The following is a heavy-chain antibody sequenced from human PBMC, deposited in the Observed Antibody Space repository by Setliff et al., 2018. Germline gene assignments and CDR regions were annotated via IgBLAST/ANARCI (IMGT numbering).Heavy chain of an antibody. J-gene: IGHJ3*02. CDR3: ATVYGFIVGATRAFDI. Sequence: ASVKVSCKVSGYTLTELSMHWVRPAPGKGLEWMGGFAPEDGETIYAQKFQGRVTMTEDTSTDTAYMELSSLRSEDTAVYYCATVYGFIVGATRAFDIWGQGTMVTVSS. CDR1: GYTLTELS. CDR2: FAPEDGET. V-gene: IGHV1-24*01. D-gene: IGHD1-26*01.